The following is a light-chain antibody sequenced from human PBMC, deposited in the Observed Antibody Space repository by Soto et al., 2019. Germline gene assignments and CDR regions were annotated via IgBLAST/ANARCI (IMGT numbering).Light chain of an antibody. J-gene: IGKJ5*01. CDR2: DVS. V-gene: IGKV3D-20*02. Sequence: EIVLTQSPGTLSLSPGERAALSCRASRSLSSTSLAWYQQRPGQAPRLLIYDVSSRATGIPDRFSGSGSGTDFTLTISSLEPEDFAVYYCQQRSNWPPFTFGQGTRLEIK. CDR1: RSLSSTS. CDR3: QQRSNWPPFT.